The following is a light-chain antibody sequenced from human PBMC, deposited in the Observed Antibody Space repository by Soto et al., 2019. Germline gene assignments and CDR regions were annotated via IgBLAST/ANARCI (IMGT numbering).Light chain of an antibody. CDR3: QQYGSSPPYT. V-gene: IGKV3-20*01. Sequence: EVVLTQSPGTLSLSPGERATLSCRASQSVSKNYFAWYQQKPGQAPRLLIFGSSDRATGIPDRFSGSGSGTDFTLTISRLEPEDFAGYYCQQYGSSPPYTFGQGTKLEIK. CDR2: GSS. J-gene: IGKJ2*01. CDR1: QSVSKNY.